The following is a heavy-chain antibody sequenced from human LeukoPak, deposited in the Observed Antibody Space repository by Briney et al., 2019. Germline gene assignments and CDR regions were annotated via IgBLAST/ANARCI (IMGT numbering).Heavy chain of an antibody. CDR3: AKDVCNGAGCHFFDY. CDR1: GFTFYNYA. V-gene: IGHV3-23*01. CDR2: VSDGAGRT. Sequence: QPGGSLRLSCAASGFTFYNYAMSWVRQAPGKGLEWVSGVSDGAGRTSYADSATGRFTISRDNARRILYLQTNSLRAEDTAVYYCAKDVCNGAGCHFFDYWGQGTVVTVSS. J-gene: IGHJ4*02. D-gene: IGHD2-15*01.